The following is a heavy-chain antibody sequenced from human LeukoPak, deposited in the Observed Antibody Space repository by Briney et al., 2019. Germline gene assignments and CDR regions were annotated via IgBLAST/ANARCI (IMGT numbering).Heavy chain of an antibody. CDR3: ARDRSLGDYSSAWFDFDY. CDR2: ISYDGSYK. Sequence: GGSLSLSCAASGFTFSSYTIHWVRQAPGKGLEWVAVISYDGSYKYYADSVKGRFTISRDNSKNTLYLQMNSLRGEDTAVYYCARDRSLGDYSSAWFDFDYWGQGTLVTVSS. V-gene: IGHV3-30*04. J-gene: IGHJ4*02. D-gene: IGHD6-19*01. CDR1: GFTFSSYT.